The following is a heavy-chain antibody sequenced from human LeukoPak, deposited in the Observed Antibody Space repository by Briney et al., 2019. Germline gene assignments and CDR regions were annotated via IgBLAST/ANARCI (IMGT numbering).Heavy chain of an antibody. J-gene: IGHJ4*02. CDR1: GGSISRDY. CDR3: ARRVAGTYFDY. D-gene: IGHD6-19*01. Sequence: PSETLSLTCTVSGGSISRDYWSWIRQPPGKGLEWIGYIYYTGSTNYNPSLKSRDTISVDTSKNQFSLKLSSVTAADTAVYYCARRVAGTYFDYWGQGTLVTVSS. CDR2: IYYTGST. V-gene: IGHV4-59*01.